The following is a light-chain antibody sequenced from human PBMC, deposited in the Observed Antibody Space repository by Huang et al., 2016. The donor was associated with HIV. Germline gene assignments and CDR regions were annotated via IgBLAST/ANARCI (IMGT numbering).Light chain of an antibody. J-gene: IGKJ1*01. V-gene: IGKV1-6*01. CDR1: QDIGND. CDR3: LQDYTYPWT. CDR2: ASS. Sequence: AIQMTQSPASLSASVGDRVTITCRSSQDIGNDLGWYQRRLGKAPKLLVSASSHLQSGVPSRFTGSGSGKHFTLAISGLQPEDFATYYCLQDYTYPWTFGQGTKVEIK.